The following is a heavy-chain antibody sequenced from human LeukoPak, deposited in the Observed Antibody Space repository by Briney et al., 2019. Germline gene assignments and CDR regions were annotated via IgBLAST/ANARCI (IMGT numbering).Heavy chain of an antibody. J-gene: IGHJ4*02. Sequence: ASVKVSCKVSGYTLTELSMHWVRQAPGKGLEWMGRFDPEDGETIYAQKFQGRVTVTADTSTDTVYVELSSLRSEDTAVYYCATEGKMVRGVYTDYWGQGTLVTVSS. CDR1: GYTLTELS. CDR3: ATEGKMVRGVYTDY. V-gene: IGHV1-24*01. CDR2: FDPEDGET. D-gene: IGHD3-10*01.